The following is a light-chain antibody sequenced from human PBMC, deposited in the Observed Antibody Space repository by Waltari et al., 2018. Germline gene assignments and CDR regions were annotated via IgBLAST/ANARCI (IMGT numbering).Light chain of an antibody. CDR3: FSYAGTSSGV. V-gene: IGLV2-23*02. CDR1: SSHIGFYQL. J-gene: IGLJ1*01. CDR2: EVT. Sequence: QSPLTQPASVSGSPGQSITISCTGTSSHIGFYQLVSWYQQYPGKAPKVMIYEVTKRPSGVSNRFSGSKSGNTASLTISGLQAEDEADYYCFSYAGTSSGVFGTGTKVTVL.